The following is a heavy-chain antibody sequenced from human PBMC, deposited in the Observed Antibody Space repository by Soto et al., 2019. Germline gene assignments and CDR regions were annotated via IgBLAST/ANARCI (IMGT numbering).Heavy chain of an antibody. CDR2: VIPLLDAS. D-gene: IGHD6-19*01. CDR3: ASGKTQMTQDRIGFYYYMDL. J-gene: IGHJ6*03. CDR1: GDTFNNST. Sequence: QVQLVQSGAEVKKPGSSVKISCTASGDTFNNSTFTWVRRAPGQGLEWMGRVIPLLDASNYAEKFQDRATLTADKSTNTAYLELSGLKSEDSAIYYCASGKTQMTQDRIGFYYYMDLWGKGTTVTVSS. V-gene: IGHV1-69*08.